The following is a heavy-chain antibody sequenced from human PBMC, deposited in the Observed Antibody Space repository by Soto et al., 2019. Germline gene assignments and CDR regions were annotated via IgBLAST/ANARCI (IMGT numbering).Heavy chain of an antibody. CDR3: AREDDYDFWSGYLRYGMDV. J-gene: IGHJ6*02. CDR1: GFTFSSYS. CDR2: ISSSSSYI. V-gene: IGHV3-21*01. Sequence: EVQLVESGGGLVKPGGSLRLSCAASGFTFSSYSMNWVRQAPGKGLEWVSSISSSSSYIYYADSVKGRFTISRDNAKNSLYLQMNSLRAEDTAVYYCAREDDYDFWSGYLRYGMDVWGQGTTVTVSS. D-gene: IGHD3-3*01.